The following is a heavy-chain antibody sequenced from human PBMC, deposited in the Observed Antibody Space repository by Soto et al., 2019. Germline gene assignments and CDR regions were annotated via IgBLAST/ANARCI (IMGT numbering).Heavy chain of an antibody. V-gene: IGHV3-30*03. CDR3: XXXXXXXXXXXYYYYYGMDV. Sequence: QVQLVESGGGVVQPGRSLRLSCAASGFTFSSYGMHWVRQAPGKGLEWVAVISYDGSNKYYADSVKGRFTISRDNSKNTLYLQMXXXXXXXXXXXXXXXXXXXXXXXXYYYYYGMDVWGQGTTVTVSS. CDR1: GFTFSSYG. CDR2: ISYDGSNK. J-gene: IGHJ6*02.